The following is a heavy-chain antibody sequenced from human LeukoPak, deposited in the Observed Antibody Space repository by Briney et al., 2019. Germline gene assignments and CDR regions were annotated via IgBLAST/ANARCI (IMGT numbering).Heavy chain of an antibody. CDR3: ARDPTPYDYGDPNWFDP. Sequence: GASVKVSCKASGYTFTSYGISWVRQAPGQGLEWMGWISAYNGNTNYAQKLQGRVTMTTDTSTSTAYMELRSLRSDDTAVYYCARDPTPYDYGDPNWFDPWGQGTLVTVSS. J-gene: IGHJ5*02. V-gene: IGHV1-18*01. CDR1: GYTFTSYG. CDR2: ISAYNGNT. D-gene: IGHD4-17*01.